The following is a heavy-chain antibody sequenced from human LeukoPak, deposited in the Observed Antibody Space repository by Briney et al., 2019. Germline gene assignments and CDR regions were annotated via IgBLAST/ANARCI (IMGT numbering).Heavy chain of an antibody. CDR3: ARESDTIFGVVISDGDYFDY. V-gene: IGHV4-4*07. CDR1: GGSISNYY. D-gene: IGHD3-3*01. Sequence: SETLSLTCTVSGGSISNYYWSWIQQPAGKGLEWIGRIDTSGSTNYNPSLKSRVTMSVDTSKNQFSLKLSSVTAADTAVYYCARESDTIFGVVISDGDYFDYWGQGTLVTVSS. CDR2: IDTSGST. J-gene: IGHJ4*02.